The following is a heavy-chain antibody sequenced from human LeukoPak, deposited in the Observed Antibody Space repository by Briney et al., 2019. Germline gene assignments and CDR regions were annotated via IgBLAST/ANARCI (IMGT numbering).Heavy chain of an antibody. J-gene: IGHJ4*02. CDR1: GFTFSTYA. CDR3: AKERAGHTNPYYFDY. CDR2: ISGSGANT. Sequence: QPGGSLRLSCAASGFTFSTYAMSWVRQAPGKGLEWVSTISGSGANTYYADSVRGRFTISRDNSKNTLYLHMNSLRAEDTAVYYCAKERAGHTNPYYFDYWGQGTLVTVSS. V-gene: IGHV3-23*01. D-gene: IGHD6-19*01.